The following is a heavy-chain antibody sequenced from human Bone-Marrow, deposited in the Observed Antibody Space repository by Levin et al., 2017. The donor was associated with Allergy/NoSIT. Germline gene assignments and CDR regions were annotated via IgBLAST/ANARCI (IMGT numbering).Heavy chain of an antibody. CDR1: GFTFSDYS. CDR2: ISISSNTK. Sequence: SGGSLRLSCAASGFTFSDYSMHWVRQAPGKGLEWLSYISISSNTKYYADSVRGRFTISRDNAKNSLYLQMNSLRDEDTAVYYCARDQLAAAISGLGHWGQGTQVTVSS. D-gene: IGHD2-2*02. CDR3: ARDQLAAAISGLGH. J-gene: IGHJ1*01. V-gene: IGHV3-48*02.